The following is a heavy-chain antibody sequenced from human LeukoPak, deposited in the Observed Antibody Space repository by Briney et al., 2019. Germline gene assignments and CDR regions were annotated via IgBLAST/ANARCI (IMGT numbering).Heavy chain of an antibody. V-gene: IGHV4-34*01. J-gene: IGHJ4*02. CDR3: ARGVLVTVYAAFDY. CDR2: IIHNGRT. D-gene: IGHD2-8*01. Sequence: SETLSLTCGVYGGSFSGYYWTWIRQSPEMGLEWVGEIIHNGRTNYNPSLTSRVTISVDTPKNQFSLELSSVTAADTAVYYCARGVLVTVYAAFDYWGQGTLVTVSS. CDR1: GGSFSGYY.